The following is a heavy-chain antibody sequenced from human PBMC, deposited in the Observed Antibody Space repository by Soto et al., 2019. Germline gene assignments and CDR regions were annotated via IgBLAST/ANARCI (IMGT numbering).Heavy chain of an antibody. D-gene: IGHD2-15*01. V-gene: IGHV3-74*01. CDR3: ARDSGYCSGGSCYGSWFDP. J-gene: IGHJ5*02. CDR1: GFTFSSYW. CDR2: INSDGSST. Sequence: EVQLVESGGGLVQPGGSLRLSCAASGFTFSSYWMHWVRQAPGKGLVWVSRINSDGSSTSYVDSVKGRFTISRDNAKNTLYLQMNSLRAEDTAVYYCARDSGYCSGGSCYGSWFDPWGQGTLVTVSS.